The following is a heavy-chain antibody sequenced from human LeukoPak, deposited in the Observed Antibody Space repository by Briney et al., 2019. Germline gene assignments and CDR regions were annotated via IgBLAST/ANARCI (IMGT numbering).Heavy chain of an antibody. D-gene: IGHD2-2*01. CDR1: GFTFSSYS. Sequence: GGSLRLSCAASGFTFSSYSLNWVRQAPGKGLEWVSSISSRGSSIYYAVSVKGRFTISRDNAKNSLYLQMNSLRAEDTAVYYCARFETCTSTTCDDTFDIWGQGTIVTVSS. CDR2: ISSRGSSI. CDR3: ARFETCTSTTCDDTFDI. J-gene: IGHJ3*02. V-gene: IGHV3-21*01.